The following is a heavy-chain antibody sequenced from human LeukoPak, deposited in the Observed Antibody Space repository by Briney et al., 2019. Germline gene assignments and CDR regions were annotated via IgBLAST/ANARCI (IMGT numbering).Heavy chain of an antibody. Sequence: VSVKVSCKASGYTFTSYDINWVRQATGQGLEWMGWMNPNSGNTGYAQKFQGRVTMTRNTSISTAYMELSSLRSEDTAVYYCARGGNYGDAGAYYYYYYMDVWGKGTTVTVSS. D-gene: IGHD4-17*01. CDR1: GYTFTSYD. CDR3: ARGGNYGDAGAYYYYYYMDV. V-gene: IGHV1-8*01. CDR2: MNPNSGNT. J-gene: IGHJ6*03.